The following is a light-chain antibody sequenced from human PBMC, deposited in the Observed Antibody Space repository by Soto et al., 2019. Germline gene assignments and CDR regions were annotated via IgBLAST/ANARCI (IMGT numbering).Light chain of an antibody. Sequence: EIVLTQSPGTLSLSPGERATLSCRASQSVRSSYLAWYQQKPGQAPRLLIYGASSRATGIPDRFCGRGSGTDFPLTISRPEPEGLAVDYCQQYGSSPLTFGRGTKVAIK. V-gene: IGKV3-20*01. CDR3: QQYGSSPLT. CDR2: GAS. CDR1: QSVRSSY. J-gene: IGKJ4*01.